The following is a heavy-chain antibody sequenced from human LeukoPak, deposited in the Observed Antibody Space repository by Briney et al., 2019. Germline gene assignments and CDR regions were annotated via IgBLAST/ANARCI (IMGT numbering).Heavy chain of an antibody. CDR2: IKRKTDGGTT. CDR3: TTRTDSSGILGY. CDR1: GFTFSHAW. Sequence: KPGGSLRLSCAASGFTFSHAWMTWVRQAPGKGLEWVGRIKRKTDGGTTDYAAPVKGRFTISRDDSKNTLYLQMSNLQTEDTAVYYCTTRTDSSGILGYWGQGTLVTVSS. D-gene: IGHD4-23*01. V-gene: IGHV3-15*01. J-gene: IGHJ4*02.